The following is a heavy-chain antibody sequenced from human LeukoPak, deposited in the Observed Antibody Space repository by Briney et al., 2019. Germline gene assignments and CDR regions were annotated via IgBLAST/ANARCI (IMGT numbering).Heavy chain of an antibody. V-gene: IGHV1-46*01. CDR1: GYTFTSNY. D-gene: IGHD6-19*01. CDR3: ARARRKSSGWYYHDY. J-gene: IGHJ4*02. CDR2: ISPSGAST. Sequence: ASVKVSCKSFGYTFTSNYMHWVRQAPGQGPEWMGVISPSGASTTYAQTFQGRVTLTRDMSTSTDYLELSSLRSEDTAVYYCARARRKSSGWYYHDYWGQGTLVTVSS.